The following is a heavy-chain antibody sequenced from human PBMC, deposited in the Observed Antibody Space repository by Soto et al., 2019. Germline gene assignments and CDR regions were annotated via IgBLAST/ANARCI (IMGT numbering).Heavy chain of an antibody. CDR3: AKELHAVVLGAVHN. J-gene: IGHJ3*02. CDR1: GFTFDGYA. CDR2: ISNSGDSR. D-gene: IGHD6-19*01. Sequence: EVQLLESGGALVQPGGSLRLSCAASGFTFDGYAVSWVRQAPGKRLEWVSPISNSGDSRYYPESVEGRFTISRDNSKKMLFLQMDSLRAEDTAIYYCAKELHAVVLGAVHNWGQGTMVTVSS. V-gene: IGHV3-23*01.